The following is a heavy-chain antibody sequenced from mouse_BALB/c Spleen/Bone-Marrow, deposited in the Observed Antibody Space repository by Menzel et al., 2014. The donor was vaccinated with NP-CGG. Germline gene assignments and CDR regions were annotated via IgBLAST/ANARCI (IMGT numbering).Heavy chain of an antibody. D-gene: IGHD1-2*01. CDR2: IRNKANGYTT. V-gene: IGHV7-3*02. Sequence: EVQVVESGGGLVQPGGSLRLSCATSGFTFTDYYMSWVRQPPGKALGWLGFIRNKANGYTTEYSASVKGRFTISRDNSQSILYLQMNTLRAEDSATYYCARDYYGFFAYWGQGTLVTVSA. CDR1: GFTFTDYY. CDR3: ARDYYGFFAY. J-gene: IGHJ3*01.